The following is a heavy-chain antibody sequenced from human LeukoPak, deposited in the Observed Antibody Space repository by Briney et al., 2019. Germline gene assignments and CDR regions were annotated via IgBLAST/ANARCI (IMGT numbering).Heavy chain of an antibody. J-gene: IGHJ4*02. CDR1: GGSISSYY. V-gene: IGHV4-59*08. Sequence: SETLSLTCTVSGGSISSYYWSWIRQPPGKGLEWIGFIYYSGSTHYNPSLKSRVTISVDTSKNQFSLKLSFMTAADTAVYYCARARYHTEMTYFRTVYYFDYWGQGTLVTVSS. D-gene: IGHD2-8*01. CDR2: IYYSGST. CDR3: ARARYHTEMTYFRTVYYFDY.